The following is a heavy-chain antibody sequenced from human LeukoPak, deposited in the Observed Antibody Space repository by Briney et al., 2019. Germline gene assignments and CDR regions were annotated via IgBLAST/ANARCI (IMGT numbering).Heavy chain of an antibody. Sequence: PGGSLRLSCVASGFTFNKYGAHWVRQAPGKGLEWVAVIWYDGSYEYFADSVKGRLAISRDNDKNTVTLQMNSLRVEDTAVYYCARDGSGLAVRGWFDFWGQGTLVTVSS. J-gene: IGHJ5*01. D-gene: IGHD3-10*01. CDR3: ARDGSGLAVRGWFDF. V-gene: IGHV3-33*01. CDR2: IWYDGSYE. CDR1: GFTFNKYG.